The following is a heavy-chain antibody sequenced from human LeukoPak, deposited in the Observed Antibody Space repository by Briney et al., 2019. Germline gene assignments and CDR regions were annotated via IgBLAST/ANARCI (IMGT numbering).Heavy chain of an antibody. CDR2: IYTSGST. V-gene: IGHV4-4*07. CDR1: GGSISSYY. CDR3: ARGMVRGDTIDY. J-gene: IGHJ4*02. Sequence: KASETLSLTCPVSGGSISSYYWSWIRQPAGKGLEWIGRIYTSGSTNYNPSLKSRVTMSVDTSKNQFSLKLSSVTAADTAVYYCARGMVRGDTIDYWGQGTLVTVSS. D-gene: IGHD2-21*01.